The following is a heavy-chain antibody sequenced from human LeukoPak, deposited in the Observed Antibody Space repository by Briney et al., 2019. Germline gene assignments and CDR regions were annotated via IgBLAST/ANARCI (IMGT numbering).Heavy chain of an antibody. CDR2: IYYSGSA. V-gene: IGHV4-39*01. CDR3: ARIILCRGGSCLDY. J-gene: IGHJ4*02. Sequence: SETLSLTCTVSGGSISSSSYYWGWIRRPPGKGLEWIGTIYYSGSAYYNPSLKSRVTISVDTSKNQFSLELSSVTAADTAVYYCARIILCRGGSCLDYWGQGTLVTVSS. CDR1: GGSISSSSYY. D-gene: IGHD2-15*01.